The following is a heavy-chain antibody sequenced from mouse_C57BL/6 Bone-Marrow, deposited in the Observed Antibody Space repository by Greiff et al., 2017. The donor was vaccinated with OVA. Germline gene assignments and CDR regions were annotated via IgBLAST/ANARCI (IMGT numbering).Heavy chain of an antibody. V-gene: IGHV5-9-1*02. CDR2: ISRGGDYI. CDR1: GFTFSSYA. D-gene: IGHD2-3*01. Sequence: EVQRVESGEGLVKPGGSLKLSCAASGFTFSSYAMSWVRQTPEKRLEWVAYISRGGDYIYYADTVKGRFTISRDNARNTLYLQMSSLKSEDTAMYYCTRDGYPVLRYFDVWGTGTTVTVSS. CDR3: TRDGYPVLRYFDV. J-gene: IGHJ1*03.